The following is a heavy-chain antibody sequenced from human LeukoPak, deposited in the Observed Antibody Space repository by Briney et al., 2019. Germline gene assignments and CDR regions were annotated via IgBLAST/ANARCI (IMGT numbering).Heavy chain of an antibody. CDR2: INHSGST. Sequence: PSETLSLTCAVYGGSFCGYYWSWIRQPPGKGLEWIGEINHSGSTNYNPSLKSRVTISVDTSKNQFSLKLSSVTAADTAVYYCARAPDAFDIWGQGTMVTVSS. J-gene: IGHJ3*02. V-gene: IGHV4-34*01. CDR1: GGSFCGYY. CDR3: ARAPDAFDI.